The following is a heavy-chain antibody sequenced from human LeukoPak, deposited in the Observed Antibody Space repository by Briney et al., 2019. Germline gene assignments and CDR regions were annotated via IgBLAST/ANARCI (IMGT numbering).Heavy chain of an antibody. V-gene: IGHV4-30-4*08. Sequence: ASETLSLTCIVSGDSISRGDYYWSWIRQPPGKGLEWIGYIFYSGSTYYNPSLKSRVTISVDTSKNQFSLKLSSVTAADTAVYYCARGHIVAYWYFDLWGRGTLVTVSS. CDR1: GDSISRGDYY. CDR3: ARGHIVAYWYFDL. CDR2: IFYSGST. J-gene: IGHJ2*01. D-gene: IGHD2-21*01.